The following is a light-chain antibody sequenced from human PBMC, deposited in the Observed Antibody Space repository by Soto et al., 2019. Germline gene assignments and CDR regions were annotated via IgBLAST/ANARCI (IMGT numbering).Light chain of an antibody. Sequence: EIGWTHSPGTLSLSPGERATLSCRASQRITSSYLAWYQQKPGQAPRLPIYGASSRATGIPDRFSGSGSGTDFTLTISRLAPEDFAVYYCQQYDSSPRTFGQGTKVEIK. V-gene: IGKV3-20*01. CDR2: GAS. CDR1: QRITSSY. J-gene: IGKJ1*01. CDR3: QQYDSSPRT.